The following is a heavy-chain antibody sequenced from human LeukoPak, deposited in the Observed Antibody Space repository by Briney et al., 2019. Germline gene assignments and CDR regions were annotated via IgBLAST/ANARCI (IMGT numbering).Heavy chain of an antibody. CDR3: TTEAPRYGYSSGWADY. J-gene: IGHJ4*02. V-gene: IGHV3-7*05. CDR2: IKQDGSEK. CDR1: GFTFSSYW. D-gene: IGHD6-19*01. Sequence: GGSLRLSCAASGFTFSSYWMSWVRQAPGKGLEWVANIKQDGSEKYYVDSVKGRFTISRDNAKNSLYLQMNSLRAEDTAVYYCTTEAPRYGYSSGWADYWGQGTLVTVSS.